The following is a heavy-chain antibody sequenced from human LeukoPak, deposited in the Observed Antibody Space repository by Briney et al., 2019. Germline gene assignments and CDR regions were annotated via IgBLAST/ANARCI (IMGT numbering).Heavy chain of an antibody. Sequence: PGGSLRLSCAASGFTVSSNYMSWVRQAPGKGLEWVAFIRYDGSNKYYADSVKGRFTIPRDNSKNTLYLQMNSLRAEDTAVYYCAKDKAAAGQYYFDYWGQGTLVTVSS. D-gene: IGHD6-13*01. CDR2: IRYDGSNK. CDR3: AKDKAAAGQYYFDY. CDR1: GFTVSSNY. V-gene: IGHV3-30*02. J-gene: IGHJ4*02.